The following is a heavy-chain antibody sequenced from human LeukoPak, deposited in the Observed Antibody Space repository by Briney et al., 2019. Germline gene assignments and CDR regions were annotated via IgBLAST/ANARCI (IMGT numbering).Heavy chain of an antibody. V-gene: IGHV4-34*01. Sequence: SEALSLTCTVSGGSINNLYWNWIRQPPGKGLEWIGEINHSGSTNYNPSLKSRVTMSVDMSKNQFSLKLSSVTAADTAVYYCARGFTSGWNEIFDYWGQGTLVTVSS. D-gene: IGHD6-19*01. CDR3: ARGFTSGWNEIFDY. J-gene: IGHJ4*02. CDR1: GGSINNLY. CDR2: INHSGST.